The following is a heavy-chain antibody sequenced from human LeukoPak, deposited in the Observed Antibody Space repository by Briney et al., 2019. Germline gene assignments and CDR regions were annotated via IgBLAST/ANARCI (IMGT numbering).Heavy chain of an antibody. J-gene: IGHJ4*02. CDR3: ARQSIHESAGSLKAAGMRVFDY. D-gene: IGHD6-13*01. CDR2: IYPGDSDA. Sequence: GESLKISCKGSGYIFTSYWIAWVRQMSGKGLEWMGIIYPGDSDARYSPSFQGQVTISADESISTAYLQWSSLKASDTAMYYCARQSIHESAGSLKAAGMRVFDYWGQGTLVTVSS. CDR1: GYIFTSYW. V-gene: IGHV5-51*01.